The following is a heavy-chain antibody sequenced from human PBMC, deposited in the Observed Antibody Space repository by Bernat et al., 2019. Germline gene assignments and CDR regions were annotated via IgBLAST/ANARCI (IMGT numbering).Heavy chain of an antibody. D-gene: IGHD3-22*01. J-gene: IGHJ4*02. V-gene: IGHV6-1*01. CDR2: TYYRSQWHY. Sequence: QIQLHQSGPGLLRPLQILSLTCAISGDTVSSNNAAWDWIRQSPSRGLEWLGRTYYRSQWHYDYAASVKSRITVNPDTSKNQFSLQLRSVTPDDTAIYYCTRTRSGANGGDYWGQGTLVTVSS. CDR1: GDTVSSNNAA. CDR3: TRTRSGANGGDY.